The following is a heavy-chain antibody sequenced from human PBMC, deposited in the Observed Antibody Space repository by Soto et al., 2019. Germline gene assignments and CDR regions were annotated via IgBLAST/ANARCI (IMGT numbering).Heavy chain of an antibody. Sequence: EVQLVESGGGLAKPGRSLRLSCTGSGFTFGHYGMSWFRQAPGRGLEWVGFIRGKFYGETPEYGASLKCRFTISRDDSKNIVYLQMDSLRTEDTGTYFCARANLLVAVPVKNWFDLWGRGTLVAVSS. D-gene: IGHD6-19*01. CDR2: IRGKFYGETP. V-gene: IGHV3-49*05. CDR1: GFTFGHYG. CDR3: ARANLLVAVPVKNWFDL. J-gene: IGHJ5*01.